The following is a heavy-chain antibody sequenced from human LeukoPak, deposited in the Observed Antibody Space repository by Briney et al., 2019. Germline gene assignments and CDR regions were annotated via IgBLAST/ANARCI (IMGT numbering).Heavy chain of an antibody. CDR3: ARGHLQAVAGTIDY. CDR1: GFTFSSYA. CDR2: ISGSGGST. Sequence: GGSLRLSCAASGFTFSSYAMSWVRQAPGKGLEWVSAISGSGGSTYYADSVKGRFTISRDNSKNTLHLQMNSLRAEDTAVYYCARGHLQAVAGTIDYWGQGTLVTVSS. J-gene: IGHJ4*02. V-gene: IGHV3-23*01. D-gene: IGHD6-19*01.